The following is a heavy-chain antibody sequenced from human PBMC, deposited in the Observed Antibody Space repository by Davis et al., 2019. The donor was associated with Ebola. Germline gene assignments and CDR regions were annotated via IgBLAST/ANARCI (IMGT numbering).Heavy chain of an antibody. CDR3: ARHNIVVVTAIPYFDY. CDR1: GGSISSYY. D-gene: IGHD2-21*02. J-gene: IGHJ4*02. V-gene: IGHV4-59*08. CDR2: IYYSGST. Sequence: SETLSLTCTVSGGSISSYYWSWIRQPPGKGLEWIGYIYYSGSTNYNPSLKSRVTISVDTSKNQFSLKLSSVTAADTAVYYCARHNIVVVTAIPYFDYWGQGTLVTVS.